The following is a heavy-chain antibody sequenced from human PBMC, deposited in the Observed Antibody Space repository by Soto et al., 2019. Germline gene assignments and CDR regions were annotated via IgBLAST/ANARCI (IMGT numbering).Heavy chain of an antibody. J-gene: IGHJ4*02. CDR1: GFTFSNAW. V-gene: IGHV3-15*01. CDR2: IKSKTEGGAT. CDR3: TTDLEGVGVAAMDY. Sequence: EVQLVESGGGLVKPGGSLRLSCAASGFTFSNAWMGWVRQAPGRGLERVGRIKSKTEGGATDYAAPVQGRFTISRDDSEDTLDVQMNSLKTEDTAVYYCTTDLEGVGVAAMDYWGQGTLVTVSS. D-gene: IGHD2-15*01.